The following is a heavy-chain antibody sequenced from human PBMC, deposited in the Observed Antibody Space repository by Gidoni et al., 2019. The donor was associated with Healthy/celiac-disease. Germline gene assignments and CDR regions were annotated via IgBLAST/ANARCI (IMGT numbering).Heavy chain of an antibody. CDR1: GYTFTGYY. CDR2: INPNSGGT. V-gene: IGHV1-2*04. CDR3: ARALENGSGSYSIDY. Sequence: QVQLVQSGAEVKKPGASVKVSCKASGYTFTGYYMHWVRQAPGQGLEWMGWINPNSGGTNYAQKFQGWVTMTRDTSISTAYMELSGLRSDDTAVYYCARALENGSGSYSIDYWGQGTLVTVSS. D-gene: IGHD3-10*01. J-gene: IGHJ4*02.